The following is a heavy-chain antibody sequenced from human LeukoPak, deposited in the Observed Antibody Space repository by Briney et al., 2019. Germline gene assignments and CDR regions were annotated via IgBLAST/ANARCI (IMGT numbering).Heavy chain of an antibody. V-gene: IGHV4-61*10. CDR1: GGSISSGSYY. J-gene: IGHJ3*02. CDR3: AREYGIDAFDI. CDR2: IYYSGST. D-gene: IGHD1-14*01. Sequence: PSETLSLTCTVSGGSISSGSYYWSWIRQPAGKGLEWIGYIYYSGSTNYNPSLKSRVTISVDTSKNQFSLKLSSVTAADTAVYYCAREYGIDAFDIWGQGTMVTVSS.